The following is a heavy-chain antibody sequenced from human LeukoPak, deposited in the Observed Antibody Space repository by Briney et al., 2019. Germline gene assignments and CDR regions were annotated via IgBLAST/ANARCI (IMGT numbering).Heavy chain of an antibody. CDR1: GGSISSYY. CDR3: ARASTSWNWFDP. Sequence: SVTLSLTCTVSGGSISSYYWSWIRQPAGKGLEWIGRIYTSGSTNYNPSLKSRVTISVDTSKNQFSLKLSSVTAADTAVYYRARASTSWNWFDPWGQGTLVTVSS. CDR2: IYTSGST. V-gene: IGHV4-4*07. J-gene: IGHJ5*02. D-gene: IGHD2-2*01.